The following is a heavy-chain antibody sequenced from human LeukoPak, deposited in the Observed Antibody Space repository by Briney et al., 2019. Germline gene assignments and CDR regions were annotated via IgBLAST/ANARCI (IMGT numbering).Heavy chain of an antibody. J-gene: IGHJ3*02. Sequence: GGSLRLSCAASGFTFSDYYMNWIRQAPGEGLEYISAICSNGGSTYYANSVRARFTISRDNSKNTLYLQMGSLRAEDVAVYYCARGTGYGSGWYVEDAFDIWGQGTMVTVSS. CDR3: ARGTGYGSGWYVEDAFDI. V-gene: IGHV3-64*01. CDR2: ICSNGGST. CDR1: GFTFSDYY. D-gene: IGHD6-19*01.